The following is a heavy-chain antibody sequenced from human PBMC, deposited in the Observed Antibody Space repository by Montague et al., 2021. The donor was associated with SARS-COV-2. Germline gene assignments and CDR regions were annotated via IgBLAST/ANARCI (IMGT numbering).Heavy chain of an antibody. Sequence: TLSLTCVASGGTAITGAYSWSWIRHSPGKGLEWLGCISQSGSAYYNPSVKSRVTISLDTSNNQFSLSLNSLIAADTALYYCATGTRLYGLDFWGQGTLVTVSS. J-gene: IGHJ4*02. CDR2: ISQSGSA. CDR1: GGTAITGAYS. V-gene: IGHV4-30-2*06. CDR3: ATGTRLYGLDF. D-gene: IGHD2-2*02.